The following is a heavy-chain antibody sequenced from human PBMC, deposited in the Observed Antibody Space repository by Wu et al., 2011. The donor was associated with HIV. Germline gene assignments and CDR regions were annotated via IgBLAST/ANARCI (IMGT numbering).Heavy chain of an antibody. CDR2: IDPEDGET. J-gene: IGHJ5*02. CDR1: GYTFTDYF. D-gene: IGHD3-10*01. V-gene: IGHV1-69-2*01. Sequence: EVQLEQSGAEVKKPGATVKISCKVSGYTFTDYFIHWVQKAPGKGLEWMGLIDPEDGETKCAEKFQGRVTMTADMSADTAYMEPRTLRSEDSAVYFCARGSSLVDAWGQGTLVTVSS. CDR3: ARGSSLVDA.